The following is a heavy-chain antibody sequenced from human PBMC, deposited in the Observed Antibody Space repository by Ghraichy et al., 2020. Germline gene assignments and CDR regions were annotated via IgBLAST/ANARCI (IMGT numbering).Heavy chain of an antibody. J-gene: IGHJ2*01. CDR3: ARDEGSPFVVVPAAHRSPVWYFDL. Sequence: ASVKVSCKASGYTFTSYGISWVRQAPGQGLEWMGWISAYNGNTNYAQKLQGRVTMTTDTSTSTAYMELRSLRSDDTAVYYCARDEGSPFVVVPAAHRSPVWYFDLWGRGTLVTVSS. V-gene: IGHV1-18*01. CDR1: GYTFTSYG. CDR2: ISAYNGNT. D-gene: IGHD2-2*01.